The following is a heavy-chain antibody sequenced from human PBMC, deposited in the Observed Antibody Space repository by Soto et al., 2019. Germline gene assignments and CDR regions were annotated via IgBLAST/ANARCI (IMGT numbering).Heavy chain of an antibody. Sequence: SETLSLTCTVSGGSISSYYWSWIRQPAGKGLEWIGRIYSSGSTNYSPSLKSRVTMSLDTSKNQLSLKLNSVTAADTAVYYCARWGDYGGNSKYYFDYWGQGTLVTSPQ. CDR1: GGSISSYY. D-gene: IGHD4-17*01. J-gene: IGHJ4*02. CDR2: IYSSGST. CDR3: ARWGDYGGNSKYYFDY. V-gene: IGHV4-4*07.